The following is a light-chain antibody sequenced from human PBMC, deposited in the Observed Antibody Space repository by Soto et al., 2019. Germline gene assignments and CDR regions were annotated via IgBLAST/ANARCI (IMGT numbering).Light chain of an antibody. V-gene: IGKV1-27*01. CDR1: RGIGNA. Sequence: DIQMTQSPSSLSASVGDRVTITCRPSRGIGNALAWYQQKPGTVPKLLIHSASTLQSGVPSRFSGSGSGTDFTLTISSLQPEDVASYYCQKYDSALTFGPGTKVDIK. CDR3: QKYDSALT. J-gene: IGKJ1*01. CDR2: SAS.